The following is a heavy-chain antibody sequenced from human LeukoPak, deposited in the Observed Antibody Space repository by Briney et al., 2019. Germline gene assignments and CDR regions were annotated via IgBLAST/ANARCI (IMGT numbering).Heavy chain of an antibody. CDR2: IRYNGNST. CDR3: AKTPYSSSCQAYYFDY. Sequence: GGSLRLSCAASGFTFSSYAMNWVRQAPGKGLEWVAAIRYNGNSTYYADSVKGRFTISRDNSKNTLYLQMNSLGPEDTAVYYWAKTPYSSSCQAYYFDYWGQGTLVTVSS. D-gene: IGHD6-13*01. CDR1: GFTFSSYA. J-gene: IGHJ4*02. V-gene: IGHV3-23*01.